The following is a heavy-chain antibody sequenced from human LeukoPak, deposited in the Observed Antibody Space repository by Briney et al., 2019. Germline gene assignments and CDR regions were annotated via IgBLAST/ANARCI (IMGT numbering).Heavy chain of an antibody. D-gene: IGHD4-17*01. CDR3: ATNDYGASDY. CDR1: GFTFSDNY. CDR2: ISSSSSYI. J-gene: IGHJ4*02. Sequence: GGSLRLSCAASGFTFSDNYMTWVRQAPGKGLEWVSSISSSSSYIYYADSVKGRFTISRDNAKNSLYLQMNSLRAEDTAVFYCATNDYGASDYWGQGTLVTVSS. V-gene: IGHV3-21*01.